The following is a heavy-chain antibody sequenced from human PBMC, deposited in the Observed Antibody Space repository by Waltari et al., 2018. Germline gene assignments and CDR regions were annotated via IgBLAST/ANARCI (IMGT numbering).Heavy chain of an antibody. CDR1: GFPFSNYI. J-gene: IGHJ4*02. CDR3: ARDYNYKIDY. CDR2: MNKDGSTT. Sequence: EVQLVESGGGSVQPGGSLRLSCAASGFPFSNYIMHWVRQSSGEGLVWISSMNKDGSTTRYADSVGGRCTISRDNAKNTLYLDMNHLRVEDTAIYYCARDYNYKIDYWGQGILVTVSS. V-gene: IGHV3-74*01. D-gene: IGHD3-22*01.